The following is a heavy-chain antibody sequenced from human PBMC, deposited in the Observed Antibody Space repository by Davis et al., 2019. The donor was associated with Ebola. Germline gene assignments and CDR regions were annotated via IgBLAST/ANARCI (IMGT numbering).Heavy chain of an antibody. D-gene: IGHD3-22*01. Sequence: ASVKVSCKASGYTFINYGISWVRQAPGQGLEWMGWISTYNGDTNYAQKFRGRVTLTTDTSTSTAYMALRSLRSDDTAVYYCARGGTYNFDSSAYYWGQGTLVTVSS. CDR3: ARGGTYNFDSSAYY. V-gene: IGHV1-18*04. J-gene: IGHJ4*02. CDR2: ISTYNGDT. CDR1: GYTFINYG.